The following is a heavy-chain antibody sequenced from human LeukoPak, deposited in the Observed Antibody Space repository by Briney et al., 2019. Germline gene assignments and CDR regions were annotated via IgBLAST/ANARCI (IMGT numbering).Heavy chain of an antibody. Sequence: ASVKVSCKASGYTFTGYYMHWVRQAPGQGLEWMGWINPNRGGTNYAQKFQGGVTMTRDTSISTAYMELSRLRSDDTAVYYCASFAGRYCSSTSCYDAFDIWGQGTMVTVSS. CDR3: ASFAGRYCSSTSCYDAFDI. D-gene: IGHD2-2*01. CDR1: GYTFTGYY. V-gene: IGHV1-2*02. CDR2: INPNRGGT. J-gene: IGHJ3*02.